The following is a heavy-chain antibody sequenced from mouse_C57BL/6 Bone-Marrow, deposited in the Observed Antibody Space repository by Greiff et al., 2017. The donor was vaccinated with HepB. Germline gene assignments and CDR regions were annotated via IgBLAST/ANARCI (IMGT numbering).Heavy chain of an antibody. V-gene: IGHV5-17*01. Sequence: EVKLMESGGGLVKPGGSLKLSCAASGFTFSDYGMHWVRQAPEKGLEWVAYISSGSSTIYYADTVKGRFTISRDNAKNTLFLQMTSLRSEDTAMYYCARGRGYWYFDVWGTGTTVTVSS. CDR1: GFTFSDYG. J-gene: IGHJ1*03. CDR3: ARGRGYWYFDV. CDR2: ISSGSSTI.